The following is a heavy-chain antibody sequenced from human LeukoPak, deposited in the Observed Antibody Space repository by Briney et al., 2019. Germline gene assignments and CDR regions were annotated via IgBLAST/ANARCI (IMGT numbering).Heavy chain of an antibody. Sequence: ASVKVSCKASGYTFTGYYMHWVRQAPGQGLEWMGWINPSSGGTNYAQKFQGRVTMTRDTSISTAYMELSRLRSDDTAVYYCARARYYYDSSGYSRANYYFDYWGQGTLVTVSS. CDR1: GYTFTGYY. J-gene: IGHJ4*02. CDR2: INPSSGGT. D-gene: IGHD3-22*01. CDR3: ARARYYYDSSGYSRANYYFDY. V-gene: IGHV1-2*02.